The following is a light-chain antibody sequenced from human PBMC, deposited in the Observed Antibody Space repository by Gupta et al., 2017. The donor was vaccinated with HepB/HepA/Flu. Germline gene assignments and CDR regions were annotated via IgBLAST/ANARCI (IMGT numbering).Light chain of an antibody. CDR3: CSYAGTTANWV. J-gene: IGLJ3*02. Sequence: QSALTQPCSVSGSPVESITISCTGTSSDVGTYNLVSWYQQHPGKAPKLIIYEVNKRPSGVSDRFSGSKSGNTASLTISGLQAEDEADYYCCSYAGTTANWVFGGGTKLTVL. CDR2: EVN. CDR1: SSDVGTYNL. V-gene: IGLV2-23*02.